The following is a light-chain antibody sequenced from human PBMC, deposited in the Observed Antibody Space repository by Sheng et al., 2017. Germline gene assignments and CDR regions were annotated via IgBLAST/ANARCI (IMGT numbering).Light chain of an antibody. Sequence: EIILTQSPATLSLSPGERATLFCRASQSVSAYLAWYQQKPGQPPRLLIYDASNRATGIPARFRGSGSGTDFTLTISSLEPEDFAIYYCQQRGNWPLFTFGQGTKLEIK. J-gene: IGKJ2*01. CDR2: DAS. CDR1: QSVSAY. V-gene: IGKV3-11*01. CDR3: QQRGNWPLFT.